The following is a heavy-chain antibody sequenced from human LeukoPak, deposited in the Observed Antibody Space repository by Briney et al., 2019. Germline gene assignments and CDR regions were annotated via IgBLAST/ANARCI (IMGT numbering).Heavy chain of an antibody. CDR2: ISAYNGNT. CDR3: ATLYYDILTGYSTWVDP. Sequence: ASVKVSCKASGYTFTSYGISWVRQAPGQGLEWMGWISAYNGNTNYAQKFQGRVTMTEDTSTDTAYMELSSLTSEDTAVYYCATLYYDILTGYSTWVDPWGQGTLVTVSS. CDR1: GYTFTSYG. J-gene: IGHJ5*02. D-gene: IGHD3-9*01. V-gene: IGHV1-18*01.